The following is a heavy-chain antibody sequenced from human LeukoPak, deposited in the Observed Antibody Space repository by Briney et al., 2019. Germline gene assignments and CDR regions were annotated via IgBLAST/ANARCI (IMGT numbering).Heavy chain of an antibody. CDR2: IYTSGST. Sequence: SETLSLTCTVSGGSISSYYWSWIRQPAGKGLEWIGRIYTSGSTNYNPSLKSRVTMSVDTSKNQFSLKLSSVTAADTAVYYCARDFGYYDSSGFSMYNNWFDPWGQGTLVTVSS. V-gene: IGHV4-4*07. CDR1: GGSISSYY. J-gene: IGHJ5*02. D-gene: IGHD3-22*01. CDR3: ARDFGYYDSSGFSMYNNWFDP.